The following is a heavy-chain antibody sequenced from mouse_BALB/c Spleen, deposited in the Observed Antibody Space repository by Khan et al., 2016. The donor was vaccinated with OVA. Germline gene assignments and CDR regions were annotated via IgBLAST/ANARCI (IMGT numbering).Heavy chain of an antibody. V-gene: IGHV3-8*02. J-gene: IGHJ1*01. CDR3: ARWAYRYDRYFDV. D-gene: IGHD2-14*01. Sequence: EVQLQESGPSLVKPSQTLSLTCSVAGDSITSGFWNWIRKFPGNKLEYMGYISSSGATYYSPSLKSRISITRDTSNNQSYLQLTSMTTEDTATYYCARWAYRYDRYFDVWGAGTTVTVSS. CDR2: ISSSGAT. CDR1: GDSITSGF.